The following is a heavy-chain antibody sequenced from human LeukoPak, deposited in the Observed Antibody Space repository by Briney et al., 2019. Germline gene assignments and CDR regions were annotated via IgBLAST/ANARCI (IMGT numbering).Heavy chain of an antibody. CDR2: ISGSGGST. J-gene: IGHJ5*02. CDR3: AREAILTGYSNHSWFDP. D-gene: IGHD3-9*01. V-gene: IGHV3-23*01. Sequence: GGSLRLSCAASGFTFSSYAMSWVRQAPGKGLEWVSAISGSGGSTYYADSVKGRFTISRDNSKNTLYLQMNSLRAEDTAVYYCAREAILTGYSNHSWFDPWGQGTLVTVSS. CDR1: GFTFSSYA.